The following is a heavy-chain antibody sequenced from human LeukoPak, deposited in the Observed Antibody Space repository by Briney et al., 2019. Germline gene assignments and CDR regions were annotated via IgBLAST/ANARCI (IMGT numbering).Heavy chain of an antibody. V-gene: IGHV3-30-3*01. J-gene: IGHJ4*02. CDR1: GFTFSSYA. CDR2: ILYDGSNK. Sequence: GGSLRLSCAASGFTFSSYAMHWVRQAPGKGLEWVAVILYDGSNKYYADSVKGRFTISRDNSKNTLYLQMNSLRAEDTAVYYCARDSDIVVVVDPSYYFDYWGQGTLVTVSS. CDR3: ARDSDIVVVVDPSYYFDY. D-gene: IGHD2-15*01.